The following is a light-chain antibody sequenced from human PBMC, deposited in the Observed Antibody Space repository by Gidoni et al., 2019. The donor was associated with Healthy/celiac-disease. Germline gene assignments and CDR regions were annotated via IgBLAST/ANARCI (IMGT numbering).Light chain of an antibody. CDR3: SSYTSSSTLYV. V-gene: IGLV2-14*01. Sequence: QSALTQPASVSGSPGQSITISCTGTSSEVGGYNYVSWYQQHPGKATKLMIYEVSNRPSGVSNRFSGSKSGNTASLTISGLQAEDEADYYCSSYTSSSTLYVFGTGTKVTVL. CDR1: SSEVGGYNY. J-gene: IGLJ1*01. CDR2: EVS.